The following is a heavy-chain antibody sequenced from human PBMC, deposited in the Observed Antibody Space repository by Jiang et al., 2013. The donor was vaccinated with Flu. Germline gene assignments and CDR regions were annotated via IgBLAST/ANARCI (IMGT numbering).Heavy chain of an antibody. CDR1: GYTFTSYD. V-gene: IGHV1-8*01. CDR2: MNPNSGNT. Sequence: EVKKPGASVKVSCKASGYTFTSYDINWVRQATGQGLEWMGWMNPNSGNTGYAQKFQGRVTMTRNTSISTAYMELSSLRSEDTAVYYCARGIDSSGWRAYYYYYYGMDVWGQGTTVTVSS. J-gene: IGHJ6*02. CDR3: ARGIDSSGWRAYYYYYYGMDV. D-gene: IGHD6-19*01.